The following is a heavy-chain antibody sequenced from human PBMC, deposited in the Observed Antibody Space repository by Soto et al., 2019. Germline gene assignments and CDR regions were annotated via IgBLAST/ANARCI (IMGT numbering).Heavy chain of an antibody. V-gene: IGHV3-30-3*01. CDR2: ISYTGANQ. Sequence: PGGSLRLSCDASGFTFSTYALHWVRQAPGKGLEWVAFISYTGANQYYADSVKGRFTVSRDNSKNIASLQMTSLKPEDSAVYYCERDAFLYSRGAYYDHWGQGTLVTVSS. D-gene: IGHD4-4*01. CDR3: ERDAFLYSRGAYYDH. CDR1: GFTFSTYA. J-gene: IGHJ4*02.